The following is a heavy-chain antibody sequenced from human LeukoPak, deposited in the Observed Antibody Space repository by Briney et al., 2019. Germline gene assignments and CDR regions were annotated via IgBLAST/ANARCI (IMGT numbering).Heavy chain of an antibody. CDR3: AGQIPIYYDSSGYSSIFDY. Sequence: SETLSLTCTVSGGSISSYYWSWIRQPPGKGLEWIGYIYYSGSTNYNPSLKSRVTISVDTSKNQFSLKLSSVTAADTAVYYCAGQIPIYYDSSGYSSIFDYWGQGTLVTVSS. D-gene: IGHD3-22*01. J-gene: IGHJ4*02. CDR2: IYYSGST. V-gene: IGHV4-59*08. CDR1: GGSISSYY.